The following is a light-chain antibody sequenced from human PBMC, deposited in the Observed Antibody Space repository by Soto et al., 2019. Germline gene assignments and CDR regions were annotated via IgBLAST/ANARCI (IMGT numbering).Light chain of an antibody. Sequence: DIVSTKSQATLSLSRGERSNASFMARQSVSIYLAWYQQKPGQAPRLLIHDASSRATGIPTRFSGSGSGTDFTLTISSLEPEDFAVYYCQHRRNWPSTCGQGTKVDIK. V-gene: IGKV3-11*01. J-gene: IGKJ1*01. CDR3: QHRRNWPST. CDR1: QSVSIY. CDR2: DAS.